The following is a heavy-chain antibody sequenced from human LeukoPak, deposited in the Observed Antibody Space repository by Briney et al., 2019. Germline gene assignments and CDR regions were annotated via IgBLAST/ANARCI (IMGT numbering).Heavy chain of an antibody. V-gene: IGHV4-4*07. D-gene: IGHD1-26*01. J-gene: IGHJ4*02. CDR1: GGSISGYY. CDR3: ARKGVGYYFDY. CDR2: IYTSGST. Sequence: SETLSLTCTVSGGSISGYYWSWIRQPAGKGLEWIGRIYTSGSTNYNPSLKSRVTVSLDTSKNQFSLKLNSVTAADTAVYYCARKGVGYYFDYWGQGTLVTLSS.